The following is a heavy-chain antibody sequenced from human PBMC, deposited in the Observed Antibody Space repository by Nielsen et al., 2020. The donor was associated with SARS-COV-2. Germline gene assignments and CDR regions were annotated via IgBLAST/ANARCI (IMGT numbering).Heavy chain of an antibody. V-gene: IGHV3-23*01. J-gene: IGHJ4*02. Sequence: GESLKISRAASGFTFSSYAMTWVRQAPGKGLEWVSAIGESGVSANYADSVKGRFTISRDNSKNTLYLQMNSLRLDDTAVYYCARDWSCDYWGQGTLVTASS. CDR2: IGESGVSA. CDR3: ARDWSCDY. D-gene: IGHD3/OR15-3a*01. CDR1: GFTFSSYA.